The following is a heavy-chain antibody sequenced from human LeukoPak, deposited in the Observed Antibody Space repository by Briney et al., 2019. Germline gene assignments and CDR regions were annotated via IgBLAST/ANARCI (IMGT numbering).Heavy chain of an antibody. CDR1: GGTFSSYA. J-gene: IGHJ4*02. V-gene: IGHV1-69*04. CDR2: IIPIFGIA. Sequence: ASVKASCKASGGTFSSYAISWVRQAPGQGLEWMGRIIPIFGIANYAQKFQGRVTITADKSTSTAYMELSSLRSEDTAVYYCASPTQGYCTNGVCSETDYWGQGTLVTVSS. CDR3: ASPTQGYCTNGVCSETDY. D-gene: IGHD2-8*01.